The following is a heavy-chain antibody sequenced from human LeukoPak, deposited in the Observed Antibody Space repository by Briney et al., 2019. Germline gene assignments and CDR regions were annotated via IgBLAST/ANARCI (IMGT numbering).Heavy chain of an antibody. J-gene: IGHJ4*02. D-gene: IGHD3-22*01. CDR3: AKIGMYYYDSSGYYYDYFDY. CDR1: GFTFSSYA. CDR2: ISGSGGST. V-gene: IGHV3-23*01. Sequence: GSLRLSCAASGFTFSSYAMSWVRQAPGKGLEWVSAISGSGGSTYYADSVKGRFTISRDNSKNTLYLQMNSLRAEDTAVYYCAKIGMYYYDSSGYYYDYFDYWGQGTLVAVSS.